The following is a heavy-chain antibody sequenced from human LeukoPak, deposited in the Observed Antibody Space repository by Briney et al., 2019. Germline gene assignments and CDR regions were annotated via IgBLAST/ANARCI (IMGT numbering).Heavy chain of an antibody. CDR1: GYTFTSYG. Sequence: ASVKVSCKASGYTFTSYGISWVRQAPGQGLEWMGWISAYNGNTNYAQMLQGRVTMTTDTSTSTAYMELRSLRSDDTAVYYCARDSLGPYYDFWSGRGAFDIWGQGTMVTVSS. CDR2: ISAYNGNT. V-gene: IGHV1-18*01. J-gene: IGHJ3*02. CDR3: ARDSLGPYYDFWSGRGAFDI. D-gene: IGHD3-3*01.